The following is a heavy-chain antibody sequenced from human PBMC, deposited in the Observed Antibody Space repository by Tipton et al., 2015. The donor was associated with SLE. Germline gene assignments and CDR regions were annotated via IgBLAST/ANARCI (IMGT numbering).Heavy chain of an antibody. V-gene: IGHV4-38-2*02. CDR2: IYYSGNT. CDR1: GYSISSGYY. Sequence: TLSLTFTVSGYSISSGYYCGWIRQPPGKGLEWIGYIYYSGNTYYNPSLKSRVTISVDTSKTQFSLKLSSVTAADTAVYYCARTTTIAAAGTLDPWGQGTLVTVSS. CDR3: ARTTTIAAAGTLDP. J-gene: IGHJ5*02. D-gene: IGHD6-13*01.